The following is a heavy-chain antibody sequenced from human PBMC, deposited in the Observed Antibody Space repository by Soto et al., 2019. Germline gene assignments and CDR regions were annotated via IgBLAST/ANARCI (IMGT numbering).Heavy chain of an antibody. CDR1: GGSISSGGYY. CDR3: ARGQRITIFGVVMTEDWFDP. Sequence: SETLSLTCTVSGGSISSGGYYWSWIRQHPGKGLEWIGYIYYSGSTYYNPSLKSRVTISVDTSKNQFSLKLSSVTAADTAVYYCARGQRITIFGVVMTEDWFDPWGQGTLVTVSS. CDR2: IYYSGST. J-gene: IGHJ5*02. D-gene: IGHD3-3*01. V-gene: IGHV4-31*03.